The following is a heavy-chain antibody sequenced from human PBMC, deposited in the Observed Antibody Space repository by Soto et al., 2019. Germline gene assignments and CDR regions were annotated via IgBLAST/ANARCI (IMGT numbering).Heavy chain of an antibody. CDR2: ISASGGST. CDR3: AKDRGSLYTSSSPLDF. J-gene: IGHJ4*02. Sequence: GGSLRLSCAASGFTFTNYAMTWVRQAPGKGLEWVSGISASGGSTYYADSVKGRFTISRDNSKNTLFLQMNSLRAEDTALYYCAKDRGSLYTSSSPLDFWGQGTLVTVSS. V-gene: IGHV3-23*01. D-gene: IGHD6-6*01. CDR1: GFTFTNYA.